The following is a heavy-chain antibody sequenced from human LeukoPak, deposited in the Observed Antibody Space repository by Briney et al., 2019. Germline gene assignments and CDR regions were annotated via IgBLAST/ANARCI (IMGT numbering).Heavy chain of an antibody. D-gene: IGHD3-22*01. CDR2: ITGSGNTV. V-gene: IGHV3-48*03. Sequence: GGSLGLSCAASGFTFSNYEMNWVRQAPGKGLEWVSYITGSGNTVYYADSVKGRFTISRDNAKNSLYLQMDSLRAEDAAVYYCARDRSTYYYDRSGYYAFDILGQGTMVTVSS. CDR3: ARDRSTYYYDRSGYYAFDI. J-gene: IGHJ3*02. CDR1: GFTFSNYE.